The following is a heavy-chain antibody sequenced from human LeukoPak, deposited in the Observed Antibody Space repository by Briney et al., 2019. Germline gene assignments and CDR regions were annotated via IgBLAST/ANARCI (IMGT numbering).Heavy chain of an antibody. CDR3: ARDPGLWGIATAGTVWFDP. D-gene: IGHD6-13*01. CDR1: GYTFTGYY. V-gene: IGHV1-18*04. J-gene: IGHJ5*02. CDR2: ISAYNGNT. Sequence: ASVKVSCKASGYTFTGYYMHWVRQAPGQGLEWMGWISAYNGNTNYAQKFQGRVTMTTDTSTSTAYMELRSLRSDDTAVYYCARDPGLWGIATAGTVWFDPWGQGTLVTVSS.